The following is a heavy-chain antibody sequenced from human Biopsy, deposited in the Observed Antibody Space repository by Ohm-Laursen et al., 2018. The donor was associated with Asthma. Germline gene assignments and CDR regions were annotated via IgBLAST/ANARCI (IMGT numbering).Heavy chain of an antibody. J-gene: IGHJ3*02. CDR2: ISYDGGNK. CDR3: ARTHERWTSIQDDALDI. Sequence: SLRLSCAASGFVFRSHAMHWVRQAPGKGLEWVAVISYDGGNKFYGDSVKGRFTLSRDNSRNTLYLQMNSLRVEDTAIYYCARTHERWTSIQDDALDIWGQGAMVIVSS. CDR1: GFVFRSHA. V-gene: IGHV3-30*03. D-gene: IGHD4-23*01.